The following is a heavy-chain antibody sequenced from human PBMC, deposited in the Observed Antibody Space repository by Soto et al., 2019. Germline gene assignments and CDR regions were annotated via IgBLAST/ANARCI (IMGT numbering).Heavy chain of an antibody. CDR2: IDWDGDK. CDR3: ERMRGSYISPIDS. V-gene: IGHV2-70*13. Sequence: SGPTLVNPTQTLTLTCTFSGFSLNASGMCLTWIRQPPGRALEWLATIDWDGDKYYTSSLATRLTISKDTSKNQVALTMTNMQPVDTGTYFRERMRGSYISPIDSWGQGALVTVSS. D-gene: IGHD2-2*02. J-gene: IGHJ4*02. CDR1: GFSLNASGMC.